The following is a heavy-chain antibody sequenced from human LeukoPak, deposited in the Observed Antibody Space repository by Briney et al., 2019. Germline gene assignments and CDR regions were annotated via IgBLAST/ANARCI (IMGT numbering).Heavy chain of an antibody. CDR1: GFTFSDYY. J-gene: IGHJ4*02. Sequence: GGSLRLSCAASGFTFSDYYMSWIRQAPGKGLEWVSAISGSGGSTYYADSVKGRFTISRDNSKNTLYLQMNSLRAEDTAVYYCAKVRGTYVSVDYWGQGTLVTVSS. CDR2: ISGSGGST. D-gene: IGHD3-16*01. V-gene: IGHV3-23*01. CDR3: AKVRGTYVSVDY.